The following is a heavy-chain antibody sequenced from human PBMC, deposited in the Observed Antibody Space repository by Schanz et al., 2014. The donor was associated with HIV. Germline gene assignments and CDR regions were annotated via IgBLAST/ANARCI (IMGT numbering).Heavy chain of an antibody. D-gene: IGHD3-22*01. CDR1: GFTFSSYA. J-gene: IGHJ6*02. CDR2: ISYDGSNK. CDR3: ARDVSYDSSGYYSDYYYGTDV. Sequence: QVQLVESGGGVVQPGRSLRLSCAASGFTFSSYAMHWVRQAPGKGLEGVAVISYDGSNKYYADSVKGRFTISRDNSKNTLHLQINSLRADDTAVYYCARDVSYDSSGYYSDYYYGTDVWGQGTTVTVSS. V-gene: IGHV3-30-3*01.